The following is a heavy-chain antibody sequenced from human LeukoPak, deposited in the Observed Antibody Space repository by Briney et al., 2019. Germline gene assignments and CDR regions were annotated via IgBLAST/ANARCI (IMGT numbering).Heavy chain of an antibody. Sequence: SETLSLTCTVSGGSISSSSYYWGWIRQPPGKGLEWIGSIYYSGSTYYNPSLKSRVTISVDTSKNQFSLKLSSVTAADTAVYYCARPSSGYAYYMDVWGKGTTVTVSS. V-gene: IGHV4-39*07. CDR2: IYYSGST. D-gene: IGHD3-22*01. CDR1: GGSISSSSYY. J-gene: IGHJ6*03. CDR3: ARPSSGYAYYMDV.